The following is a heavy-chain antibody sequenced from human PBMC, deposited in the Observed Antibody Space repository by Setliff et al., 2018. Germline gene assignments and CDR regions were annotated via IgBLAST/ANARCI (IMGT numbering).Heavy chain of an antibody. J-gene: IGHJ5*02. CDR3: AKPTQGQLALGA. CDR1: GFTFSSYV. V-gene: IGHV3-23*01. D-gene: IGHD1-1*01. CDR2: MSGSGGSI. Sequence: PGESLKISCSASGFTFSSYVMTWVRQAPGKGLEWVSAMSGSGGSINYADSVKGRFTISRDNSKNTLYLQMDSLRDDDTAVYYCAKPTQGQLALGAWGQGTLVTVS.